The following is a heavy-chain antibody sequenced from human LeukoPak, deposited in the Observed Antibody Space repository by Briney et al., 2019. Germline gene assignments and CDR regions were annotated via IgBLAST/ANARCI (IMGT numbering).Heavy chain of an antibody. CDR3: ARDGGTYYFDY. CDR2: ISSSGSII. Sequence: PGGSLRLSCAASGFTFSNYEMNWVRQAPGKGLEWISKISSSGSIIPYADSVKGRFTISRDNAKNSLYLQMNSLRAEDTAVYYCARDGGTYYFDYWGQGTLVTVSS. D-gene: IGHD1-7*01. J-gene: IGHJ4*02. CDR1: GFTFSNYE. V-gene: IGHV3-48*03.